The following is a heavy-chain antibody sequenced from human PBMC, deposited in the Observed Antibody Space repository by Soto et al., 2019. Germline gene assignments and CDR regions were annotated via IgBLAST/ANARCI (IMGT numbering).Heavy chain of an antibody. D-gene: IGHD1-26*01. CDR2: IYYTGTT. V-gene: IGHV4-39*01. CDR3: ARRVYSGSGRDYFDR. CDR1: GGPISSSGHF. Sequence: QLQLQESGPGLVKPSETLSLICSVSGGPISSSGHFWAWIRQPPGRGLEWLATIYYTGTTYYNPSLKSRLTISMDTSKHKCSLDLTSMTAADTALYFCARRVYSGSGRDYFDRWGQGSLVTVSS. J-gene: IGHJ4*02.